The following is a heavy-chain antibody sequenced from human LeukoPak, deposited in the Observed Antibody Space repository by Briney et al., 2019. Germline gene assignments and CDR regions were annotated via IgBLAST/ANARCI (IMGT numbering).Heavy chain of an antibody. CDR1: GFTFSSYA. V-gene: IGHV3-30*04. CDR3: ARDAVGDCSSTSCYYYYYGMDV. Sequence: GGSLRLSCAASGFTFSSYAMHWVRQAPGKGLEWVAVISYDGSNKYYADSVKGRFTISRDNSKNTLYLQMNSLRAEDTAVYYCARDAVGDCSSTSCYYYYYGMDVWGQGTTVTVSS. CDR2: ISYDGSNK. J-gene: IGHJ6*02. D-gene: IGHD2-2*01.